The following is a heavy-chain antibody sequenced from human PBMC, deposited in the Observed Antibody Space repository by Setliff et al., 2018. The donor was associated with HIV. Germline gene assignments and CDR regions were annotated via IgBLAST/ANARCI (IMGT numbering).Heavy chain of an antibody. CDR2: IYFSGST. D-gene: IGHD3-9*01. CDR3: ARAHYDIGNYYMDV. V-gene: IGHV4-59*01. J-gene: IGHJ6*03. Sequence: RDPPGKGLEWIGYIYFSGSTSYNPSLKSRVTISVDTSKNQFSLKLRSVTAADTAVYYCARAHYDIGNYYMDVWGKGTTVTVSS.